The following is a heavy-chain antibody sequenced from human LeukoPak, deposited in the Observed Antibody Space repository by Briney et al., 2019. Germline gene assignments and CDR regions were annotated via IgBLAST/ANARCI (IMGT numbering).Heavy chain of an antibody. Sequence: LSLTCTVSGGSISSGGYYWSWIRQHPGKGLEWIGYIYYSGSTYYNPSLKSRVTISVDTSKNQFSLKLSSVTAADTAVYYCARAYADQTDYFDYWGQGTLVTVSS. D-gene: IGHD4-17*01. CDR1: GGSISSGGYY. CDR2: IYYSGST. CDR3: ARAYADQTDYFDY. J-gene: IGHJ4*02. V-gene: IGHV4-31*03.